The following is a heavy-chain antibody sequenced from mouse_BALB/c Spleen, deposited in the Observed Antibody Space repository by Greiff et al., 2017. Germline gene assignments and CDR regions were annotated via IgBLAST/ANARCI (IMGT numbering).Heavy chain of an antibody. CDR1: GYTFTSYT. Sequence: QVQLQQSGAELARPGASVKMSCKASGYTFTSYTMHWVKQRPGQGLEWIGYINPSSGYTEYTQKFKGKATLTADKSSSTAYMQLSSLTSEDSAVYYCARTREEDYSWFAYWGQGTLVTVSA. CDR2: INPSSGYT. J-gene: IGHJ3*01. D-gene: IGHD1-1*01. CDR3: ARTREEDYSWFAY. V-gene: IGHV1-4*01.